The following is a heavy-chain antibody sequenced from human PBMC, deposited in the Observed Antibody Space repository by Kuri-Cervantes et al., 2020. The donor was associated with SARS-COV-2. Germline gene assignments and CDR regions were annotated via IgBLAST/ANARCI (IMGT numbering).Heavy chain of an antibody. V-gene: IGHV4-61*09. CDR3: ARSGSYPYYYYYMDV. D-gene: IGHD1-26*01. CDR2: IYTSGST. J-gene: IGHJ6*03. Sequence: LRLSCTVSGGSISSGSYYWSWIRQPAGKGLEWIGYIYTSGSTNYNPSLKSRVTISVDTSKNQFSLKLSSVTAADTAVYYCARSGSYPYYYYYMDVWGKGTTVTVSS. CDR1: GGSISSGSYY.